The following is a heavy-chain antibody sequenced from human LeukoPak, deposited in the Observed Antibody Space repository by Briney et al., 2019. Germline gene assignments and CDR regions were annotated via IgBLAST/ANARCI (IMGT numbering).Heavy chain of an antibody. CDR1: GGTFSSYA. V-gene: IGHV1-69*13. CDR3: ARGRSSELLWIGELNY. Sequence: ASVKVSCKASGGTFSSYAISWVRQAPGQGLEWMGGIIPIFGTANYAQKFQGRVTITADESTSTAYMELSSLRSEDTAVYYCARGRSSELLWIGELNYWGQGTLVTVSS. D-gene: IGHD3-10*01. J-gene: IGHJ4*02. CDR2: IIPIFGTA.